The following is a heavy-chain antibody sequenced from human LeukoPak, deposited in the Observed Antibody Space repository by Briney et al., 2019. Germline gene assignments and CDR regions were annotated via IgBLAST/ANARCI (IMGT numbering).Heavy chain of an antibody. CDR3: ASLGIPDY. J-gene: IGHJ4*02. V-gene: IGHV3-30*03. Sequence: PGGSLRLSCAASGFTFSSYGMHWVRQAPGKGLEWVAVISYDGSNKYYADSVKGRFTISRDNSKNTLYLQMNSLRAEDTAVYYCASLGIPDYWGQGTLVTVSS. CDR1: GFTFSSYG. CDR2: ISYDGSNK.